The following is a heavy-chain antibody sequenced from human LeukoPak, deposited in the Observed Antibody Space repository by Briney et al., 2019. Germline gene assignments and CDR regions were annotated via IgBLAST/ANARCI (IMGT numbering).Heavy chain of an antibody. Sequence: SQSLALTCTVSGDPISGYSNYKWSWIRQPPGKGLEWIGYIYYHGSTNYNPSLKSRVTISVDTSKNQFSLKLSSVTAADTAVYYCAREYSGFDYWGQGTLVTV. D-gene: IGHD6-13*01. CDR3: AREYSGFDY. CDR1: GDPISGYSNYK. CDR2: IYYHGST. V-gene: IGHV4-61*01. J-gene: IGHJ4*02.